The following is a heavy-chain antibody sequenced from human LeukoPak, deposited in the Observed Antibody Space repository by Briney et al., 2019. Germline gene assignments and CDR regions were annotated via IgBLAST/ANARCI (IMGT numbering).Heavy chain of an antibody. Sequence: GESLKISCKDSGYSFTSYWIGWVRQMPGKGLEWMGIIYPGDSDTRYSPSYQGQVTISADKSINTAYLQWSSLKASDTAIYYCARRGEAMDPFDYWGQGTLVTVSS. J-gene: IGHJ4*02. D-gene: IGHD5-18*01. CDR1: GYSFTSYW. CDR2: IYPGDSDT. CDR3: ARRGEAMDPFDY. V-gene: IGHV5-51*01.